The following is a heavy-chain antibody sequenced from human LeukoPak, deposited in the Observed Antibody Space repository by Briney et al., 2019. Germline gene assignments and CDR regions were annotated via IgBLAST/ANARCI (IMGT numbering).Heavy chain of an antibody. Sequence: SVKVSCKASGCTFSSYYIRWVRQAPGQGLEWMGGIIPIFVTANYAQKFQGRVTITADESTSTAYMELSSLRSEDTAVYYCARWRWSGGSSSWFPSWFDPWGQGTLVTVSS. V-gene: IGHV1-69*13. J-gene: IGHJ5*02. CDR3: ARWRWSGGSSSWFPSWFDP. CDR1: GCTFSSYY. D-gene: IGHD6-13*01. CDR2: IIPIFVTA.